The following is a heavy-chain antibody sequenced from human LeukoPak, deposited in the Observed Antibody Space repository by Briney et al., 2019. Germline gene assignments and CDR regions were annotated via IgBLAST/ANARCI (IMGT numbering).Heavy chain of an antibody. CDR2: IYPGDSDT. CDR3: ARSFDCTTTSCYPFDY. J-gene: IGHJ4*02. V-gene: IGHV5-51*01. D-gene: IGHD2-2*01. CDR1: GYSFTNYW. Sequence: GESLNISCKASGYSFTNYWIGWVRQMTGKGLEWMGIIYPGDSDTRYSPSFQGQVTISADKSITTAYLQWSSLKASDTAMYYCARSFDCTTTSCYPFDYWGQGTLVTVSS.